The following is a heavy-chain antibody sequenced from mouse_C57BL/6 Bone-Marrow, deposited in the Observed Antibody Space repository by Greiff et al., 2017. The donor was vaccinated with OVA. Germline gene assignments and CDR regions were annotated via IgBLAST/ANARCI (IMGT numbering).Heavy chain of an antibody. CDR2: IYPRSGNT. CDR1: GYTFTSYG. V-gene: IGHV1-81*01. J-gene: IGHJ3*01. Sequence: VQLKQSGAELARPGASVKLSCKASGYTFTSYGISWVKQRTGQGLEWIGEIYPRSGNTYYNEKFKGKATLTADKSSSTAYMELRSLTSEDSAVYFCAMYYYGSSPFAFWGQGTLVTVSA. CDR3: AMYYYGSSPFAF. D-gene: IGHD1-1*01.